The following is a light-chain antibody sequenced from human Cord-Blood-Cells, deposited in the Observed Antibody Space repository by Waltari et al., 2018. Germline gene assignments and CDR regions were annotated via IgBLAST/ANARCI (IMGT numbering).Light chain of an antibody. J-gene: IGLJ1*01. CDR2: DVS. Sequence: QSALTPPASVSGSPGQSLTISCPGTSSDVGGYNYVPWYQQHPGKAPKLIIYDVSNRPSGVSNRFSGSKSGNTASLTISGLQAEDEADYYCSSYTSSSTYVFGTGTKVTVL. CDR3: SSYTSSSTYV. V-gene: IGLV2-14*01. CDR1: SSDVGGYNY.